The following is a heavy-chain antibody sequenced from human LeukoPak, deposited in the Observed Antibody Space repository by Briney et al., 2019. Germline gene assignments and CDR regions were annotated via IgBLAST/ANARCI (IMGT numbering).Heavy chain of an antibody. CDR2: IRYDGSNK. CDR3: AKDETVTTGDDAFDI. V-gene: IGHV3-30*02. D-gene: IGHD4-11*01. Sequence: YPGGSLRLSCAASGFTFSSYGMHWVCQAPGKGLEWVAFIRYDGSNKYYADSVKGRFTISRDNSKNTLYLQMNSLRAEDTAVYYCAKDETVTTGDDAFDIWGQGTMVTVSS. CDR1: GFTFSSYG. J-gene: IGHJ3*02.